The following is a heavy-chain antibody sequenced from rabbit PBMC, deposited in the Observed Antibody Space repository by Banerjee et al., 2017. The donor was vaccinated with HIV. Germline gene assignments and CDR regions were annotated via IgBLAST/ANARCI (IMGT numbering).Heavy chain of an antibody. J-gene: IGHJ4*01. CDR1: GFSFSSRHW. V-gene: IGHV1S40*01. D-gene: IGHD4-1*01. CDR3: ERDLAGVIGWKFNL. CDR2: IYAGSSGGT. Sequence: QSLEESGGDLVKPGASLTLTCTASGFSFSSRHWICWVRQAPGKGLEWIECIYAGSSGGTSNASWAKGRFTISKASSNTVTLQLASLTAADTATLFGERDLAGVIGWKFNLWGPGTLVTVS.